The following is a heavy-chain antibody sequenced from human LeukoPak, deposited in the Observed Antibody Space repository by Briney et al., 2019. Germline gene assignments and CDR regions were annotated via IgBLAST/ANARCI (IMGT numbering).Heavy chain of an antibody. V-gene: IGHV4-59*01. CDR3: ARDQGGNSFDYYYMDV. CDR2: IYYSGST. Sequence: PSETLSLTCTVSGGSISSYYWSWIRQPPGKGLEWIGYIYYSGSTNYTPSLKSRVTISVDTSKNQFSLKLSSVTAADTAVYYCARDQGGNSFDYYYMDVWGKGTTVTVSS. J-gene: IGHJ6*03. CDR1: GGSISSYY. D-gene: IGHD4-23*01.